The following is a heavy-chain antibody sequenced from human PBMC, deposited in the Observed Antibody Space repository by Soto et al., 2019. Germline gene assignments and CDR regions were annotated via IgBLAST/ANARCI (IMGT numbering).Heavy chain of an antibody. D-gene: IGHD2-2*01. CDR2: IYPGDSDT. J-gene: IGHJ6*02. CDR3: ASSYCSSTSCVDSYYYYGMDV. Sequence: PGESLKISCKGSGYSFTSYWIGWVRQMPGKGLEWMGIIYPGDSDTRYSPSFQGQVTISADKSISTAYLQWSSLKASDTAMYYCASSYCSSTSCVDSYYYYGMDVWGQGTTVTVSS. CDR1: GYSFTSYW. V-gene: IGHV5-51*01.